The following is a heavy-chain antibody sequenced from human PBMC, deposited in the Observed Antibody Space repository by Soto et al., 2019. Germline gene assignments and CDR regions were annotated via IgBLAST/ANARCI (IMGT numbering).Heavy chain of an antibody. J-gene: IGHJ6*02. D-gene: IGHD6-19*01. V-gene: IGHV5-10-1*01. CDR2: IDPSDSYT. CDR3: ASLREYGSGWYARYYYYGMDV. CDR1: GYSFTSYW. Sequence: GESLKISFKGSGYSFTSYWISRVRQMPGKGLEWMGRIDPSDSYTNYSPSFQGHVTISADKSISTAYLQWSSLKASDTAMYYCASLREYGSGWYARYYYYGMDVWGQGTTVTVSS.